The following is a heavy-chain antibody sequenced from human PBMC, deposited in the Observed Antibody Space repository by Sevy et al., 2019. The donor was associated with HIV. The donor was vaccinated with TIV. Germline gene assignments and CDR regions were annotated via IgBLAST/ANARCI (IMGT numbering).Heavy chain of an antibody. CDR1: GFVFSSYT. CDR3: ARDMAYGSGSIVYDY. Sequence: GGPLRLSCAASGFVFSSYTMNWVRQSPGKGLEWVSSISSSSRYIFYADSVKGRFTISRDNARNSLYLQMNSLRAEDTAVYYCARDMAYGSGSIVYDYWGQGTLVTVSS. V-gene: IGHV3-21*01. D-gene: IGHD3-10*01. CDR2: ISSSSRYI. J-gene: IGHJ4*02.